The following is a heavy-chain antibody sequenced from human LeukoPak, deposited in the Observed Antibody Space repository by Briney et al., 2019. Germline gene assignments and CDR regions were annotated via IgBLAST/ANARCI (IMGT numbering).Heavy chain of an antibody. V-gene: IGHV3-53*01. D-gene: IGHD2-2*01. Sequence: GGSLRLSCAASGFTVRSNYMSWVRQAPGKGLEWVSVIHSGGSTYYEDSVEGRFTISRDNSKNTLYLQMNSLRAEDTAVYYCARFCGSTSWHSGYYYGIDVWGQGTTVTVSS. CDR3: ARFCGSTSWHSGYYYGIDV. J-gene: IGHJ6*02. CDR2: IHSGGST. CDR1: GFTVRSNY.